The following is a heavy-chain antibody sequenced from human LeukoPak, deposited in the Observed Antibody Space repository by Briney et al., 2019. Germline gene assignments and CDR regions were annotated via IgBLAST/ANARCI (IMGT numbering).Heavy chain of an antibody. CDR2: IYYSGST. Sequence: PSETLSLTCTVSGDSISSGDYYWSWIRQSPGKGLECIGYIYYSGSTYYNPSLKSRVTISLDTSKNQFSLKLSSVTAADTAVYYCARVDSSGYRAIYFDYWGQGTLVTVSS. J-gene: IGHJ4*02. V-gene: IGHV4-30-4*02. D-gene: IGHD3-22*01. CDR1: GDSISSGDYY. CDR3: ARVDSSGYRAIYFDY.